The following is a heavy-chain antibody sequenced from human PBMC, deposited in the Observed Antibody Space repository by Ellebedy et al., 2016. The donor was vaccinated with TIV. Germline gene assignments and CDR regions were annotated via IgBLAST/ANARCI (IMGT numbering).Heavy chain of an antibody. Sequence: PGGSLRLSCAASGFTFSSYSMNWVRQAPGKGLEWVSSISSSSSYIYYADSVKGRFTISRDNSKNTLYLQMNSLRAEDTAVYYCARNPSGSHYGWGRGTLVTVSS. V-gene: IGHV3-21*04. J-gene: IGHJ4*02. CDR2: ISSSSSYI. D-gene: IGHD1-26*01. CDR1: GFTFSSYS. CDR3: ARNPSGSHYG.